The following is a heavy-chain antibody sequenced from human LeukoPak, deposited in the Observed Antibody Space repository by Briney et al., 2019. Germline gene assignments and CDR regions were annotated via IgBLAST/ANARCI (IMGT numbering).Heavy chain of an antibody. CDR3: ARDRRPSSWLGVGP. J-gene: IGHJ5*02. CDR2: ISSSGSTI. Sequence: AGGSLRLSCAASGFTFSDYYMSWIRQAPGKGLEWVSYISSSGSTIYYADSVKGRFTISRDNAKNSLHLQMNSLRAGDTAMYYCARDRRPSSWLGVGPWGQGTLVTVSS. CDR1: GFTFSDYY. V-gene: IGHV3-11*04. D-gene: IGHD6-13*01.